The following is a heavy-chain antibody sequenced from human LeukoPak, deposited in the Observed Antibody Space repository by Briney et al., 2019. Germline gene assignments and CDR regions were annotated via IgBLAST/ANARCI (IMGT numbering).Heavy chain of an antibody. CDR2: INPNSGGT. D-gene: IGHD3-22*01. CDR1: GYTFTGYY. Sequence: ASVKVSCKASGYTFTGYYMHWVRQAPGQGLEWMGRINPNSGGTNYAQKFQGRVTMTRDTSISTAYMELSRLRSDDTAVYSCAVYYYDSQSPFWGQGTLVTVSS. CDR3: AVYYYDSQSPF. J-gene: IGHJ4*02. V-gene: IGHV1-2*06.